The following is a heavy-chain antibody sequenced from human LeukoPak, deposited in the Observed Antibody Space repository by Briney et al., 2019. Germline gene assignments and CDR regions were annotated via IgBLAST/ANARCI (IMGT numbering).Heavy chain of an antibody. CDR2: TNPSGGSI. J-gene: IGHJ4*02. D-gene: IGHD3-16*02. Sequence: ASVKVSCKASGYTFTNYHIHWVRQAPGQGLEWMGITNPSGGSITYAQKFQGRVTMTTDPSTGTVYMELSSLRSEDTAVYYCARERDRYTYGLDYWGQGTLVTVSS. CDR1: GYTFTNYH. CDR3: ARERDRYTYGLDY. V-gene: IGHV1-46*01.